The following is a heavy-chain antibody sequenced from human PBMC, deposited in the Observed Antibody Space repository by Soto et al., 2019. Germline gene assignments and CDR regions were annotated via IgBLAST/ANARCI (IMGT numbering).Heavy chain of an antibody. CDR1: GGSISSSSYY. V-gene: IGHV4-39*01. Sequence: SETLSLTCTVSGGSISSSSYYWGWIRQPPGKGLEWIGTIYYSGTTNYNPSLKSRVTISVDTSQNQFSLKLNSLTAADTAVYYCASLLGIKFDYWGQGALVT. D-gene: IGHD3-10*01. CDR3: ASLLGIKFDY. CDR2: IYYSGTT. J-gene: IGHJ4*02.